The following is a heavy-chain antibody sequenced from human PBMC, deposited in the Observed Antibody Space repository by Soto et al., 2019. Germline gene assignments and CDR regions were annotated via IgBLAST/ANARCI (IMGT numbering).Heavy chain of an antibody. V-gene: IGHV4-31*03. J-gene: IGHJ6*02. CDR2: FYYSGST. Sequence: SETLSLTCTVSGGSISTGGYYWNWIRQHPGKGLEWIGYFYYSGSTYYNPSLKSRVTISVNTSKNQFSLKLSSVTAADTAVYYCARGAAAAPRGYYGMDVWGQGTTVTVSS. D-gene: IGHD2-2*01. CDR3: ARGAAAAPRGYYGMDV. CDR1: GGSISTGGYY.